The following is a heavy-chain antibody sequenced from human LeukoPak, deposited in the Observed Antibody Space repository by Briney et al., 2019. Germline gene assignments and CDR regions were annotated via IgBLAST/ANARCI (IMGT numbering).Heavy chain of an antibody. Sequence: GESLKISCKGSGYSFTTYWIGWWRQKPGKGLEWMGIIYPGDSDTRYSQSFQGQVTISADKSISTAYLQWSSLKASDTAMYYCARRGDGDYLKWFDPWGQGTLVIVSS. J-gene: IGHJ5*02. CDR3: ARRGDGDYLKWFDP. V-gene: IGHV5-51*01. CDR2: IYPGDSDT. CDR1: GYSFTTYW. D-gene: IGHD4-17*01.